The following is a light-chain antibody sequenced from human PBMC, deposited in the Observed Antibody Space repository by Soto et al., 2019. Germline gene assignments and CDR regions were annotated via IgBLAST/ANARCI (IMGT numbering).Light chain of an antibody. CDR1: SSDVGGYNY. CDR3: SSYAGSNNPVI. J-gene: IGLJ2*01. V-gene: IGLV2-8*01. CDR2: EVS. Sequence: QSALTQPHSASGSPGQSVTISCTGTSSDVGGYNYVSWYQQHPGKAPTFLIFEVSRRPSGVPDRFSGSKSGNTASLTVSGLQADDEADYYCSSYAGSNNPVIFGGGTKLTVL.